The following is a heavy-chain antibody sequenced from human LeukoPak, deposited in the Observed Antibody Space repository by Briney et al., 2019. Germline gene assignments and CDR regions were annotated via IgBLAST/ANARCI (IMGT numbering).Heavy chain of an antibody. CDR1: GYNYRDYY. CDR2: INPHSGGT. D-gene: IGHD2/OR15-2a*01. V-gene: IGHV1-2*02. CDR3: ARVNRFYVSTQKTAYDI. J-gene: IGHJ3*02. Sequence: ASVKVSCKASGYNYRDYYIHWVRHAPRQGLEWIGWINPHSGGTRYAAKCQGRVTMSSDTAINTAYMELRRLRSDDTAVFYCARVNRFYVSTQKTAYDIWGQGTRVTVSS.